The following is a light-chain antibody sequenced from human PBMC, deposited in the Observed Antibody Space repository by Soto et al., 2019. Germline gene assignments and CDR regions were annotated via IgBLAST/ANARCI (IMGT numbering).Light chain of an antibody. CDR3: SSYTSSSAYV. J-gene: IGLJ1*01. Sequence: QSVLTQPASVSGSPGQSITISCTGPSSDVGGYNYVSWYQQHPGKAPKLMIYEVSNRPSGVSNRFSGSKSGNTASLTISGLQAEDEADYYCSSYTSSSAYVFGTGTKVT. CDR1: SSDVGGYNY. V-gene: IGLV2-14*01. CDR2: EVS.